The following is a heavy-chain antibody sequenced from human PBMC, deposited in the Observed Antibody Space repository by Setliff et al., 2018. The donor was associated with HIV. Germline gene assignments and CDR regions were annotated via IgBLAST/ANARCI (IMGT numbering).Heavy chain of an antibody. Sequence: PGGSLRLSCAASGFTFSSYAMSWVRQAPGKGLEWVANIDQDGSEKNYVDSVKGRFTISRDNAKNSMDLQMNSLRADDTAIYYCARKLRPGHGVDVWGQGTTVTVSS. CDR2: IDQDGSEK. CDR3: ARKLRPGHGVDV. J-gene: IGHJ6*02. CDR1: GFTFSSYA. D-gene: IGHD3-10*01. V-gene: IGHV3-7*01.